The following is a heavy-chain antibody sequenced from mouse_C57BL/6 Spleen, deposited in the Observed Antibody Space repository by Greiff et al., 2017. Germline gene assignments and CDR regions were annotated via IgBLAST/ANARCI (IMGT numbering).Heavy chain of an antibody. V-gene: IGHV5-9*01. CDR1: GFTFSSYT. D-gene: IGHD2-4*01. Sequence: EVKLVESGGGLVKPGGSLKLSCAASGFTFSSYTMSWVRQTPEKRLEWVATISGGGGNTYYPDSVKGRFTISRDNAKNTLYLQMSSLRSEDTALYYCARPGIYYDYDDAPFAYWGQGTLVTVSA. J-gene: IGHJ3*01. CDR3: ARPGIYYDYDDAPFAY. CDR2: ISGGGGNT.